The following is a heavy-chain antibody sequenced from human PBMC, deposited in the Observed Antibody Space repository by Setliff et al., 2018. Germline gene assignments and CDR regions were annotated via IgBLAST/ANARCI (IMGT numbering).Heavy chain of an antibody. D-gene: IGHD2-2*01. Sequence: GGSLRLSCAASGFTFSNFWMGWVRQAPGKGLEWVANVNPDGSDEYYVDSVKGRFTISRDNAKNLLYLQMNSLRAEDTAVYYCARTQVVPASTYSIDYWGQGTLVTVSS. CDR1: GFTFSNFW. J-gene: IGHJ4*02. CDR2: VNPDGSDE. V-gene: IGHV3-7*01. CDR3: ARTQVVPASTYSIDY.